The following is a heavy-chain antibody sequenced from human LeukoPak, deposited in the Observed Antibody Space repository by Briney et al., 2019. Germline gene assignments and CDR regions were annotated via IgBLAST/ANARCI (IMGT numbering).Heavy chain of an antibody. V-gene: IGHV4-34*01. D-gene: IGHD2-2*01. Sequence: PSETLSLTCAVYGGSFSGYYWSWIRQPPGKGLEWIGEINHSGSTNYNPSLKSRVTISVDTSKNQFSLMLSSVTAADTAVYYCARAPHCDSSSCYQGGYYFDYWGQGTLVTVSS. CDR1: GGSFSGYY. J-gene: IGHJ4*02. CDR2: INHSGST. CDR3: ARAPHCDSSSCYQGGYYFDY.